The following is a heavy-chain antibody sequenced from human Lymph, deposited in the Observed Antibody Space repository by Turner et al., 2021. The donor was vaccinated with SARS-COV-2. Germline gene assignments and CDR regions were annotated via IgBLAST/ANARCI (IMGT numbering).Heavy chain of an antibody. J-gene: IGHJ3*02. V-gene: IGHV4-31*03. CDR1: GGSISSGGYY. CDR3: ARFPVWGAFDI. Sequence: QVQLQESGPGLVTPSQTLSLTCTVSGGSISSGGYYWSWIRQHPGKGLEWIGYIYYSGSSYYNPSLKSRVTISVDTSKNQFSLNLSSVTAADTAVYYCARFPVWGAFDIWGQGTMVTVSS. CDR2: IYYSGSS. D-gene: IGHD3-16*01.